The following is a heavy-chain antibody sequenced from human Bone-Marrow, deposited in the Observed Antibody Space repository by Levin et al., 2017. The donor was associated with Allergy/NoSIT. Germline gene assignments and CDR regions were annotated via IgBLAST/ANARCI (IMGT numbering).Heavy chain of an antibody. D-gene: IGHD2-15*01. J-gene: IGHJ4*02. CDR1: GFALTSRGMC. Sequence: SGPTLVKPTQTLTLTCTFSGFALTSRGMCVSWIRQPPGKALEWVARIDWDDDKFYKTSLETRLTISKDYSKNQVILTMTNMDPVDTATYYCVRTRREYCRGGACYYFDYWGQGILATVSS. V-gene: IGHV2-70*17. CDR2: IDWDDDK. CDR3: VRTRREYCRGGACYYFDY.